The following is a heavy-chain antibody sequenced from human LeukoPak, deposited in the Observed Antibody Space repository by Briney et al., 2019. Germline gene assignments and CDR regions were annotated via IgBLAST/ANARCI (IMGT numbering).Heavy chain of an antibody. CDR3: ASGGGTGPFAY. D-gene: IGHD3-16*01. CDR2: ISAYNGNT. V-gene: IGHV1-18*01. CDR1: GYTFTSYG. Sequence: ASVKISCKASGYTFTSYGISWVRQAPGQGLEWMGWISAYNGNTHYAQKLQGRVTMTTDTSTSTVYMELRSLRSDDTAVYYCASGGGTGPFAYWGQGTLVTVSS. J-gene: IGHJ4*02.